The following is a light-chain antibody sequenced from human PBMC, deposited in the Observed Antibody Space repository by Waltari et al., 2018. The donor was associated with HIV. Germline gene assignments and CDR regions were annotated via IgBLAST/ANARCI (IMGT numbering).Light chain of an antibody. J-gene: IGKJ4*01. V-gene: IGKV3-20*01. CDR3: QQYQYGSSPPLT. CDR2: GAS. CDR1: HSVSRRS. Sequence: DIVLTQSPDTLSLSPGERATLSCRVSHSVSRRSLAWLQQKPGQATRLLIYGASRRAIGIPDRFSGSGSGTDFTLTISRLEPEDFAVYYCQQYQYGSSPPLTFGGGTKVEIK.